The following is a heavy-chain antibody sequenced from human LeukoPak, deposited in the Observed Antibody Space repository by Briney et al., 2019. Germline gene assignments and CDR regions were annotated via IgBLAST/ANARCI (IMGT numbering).Heavy chain of an antibody. CDR2: INPNSGDT. CDR3: ARSQVHDY. Sequence: ASVKVSCRASGYTFTGYYMHWVRQAPGQGLEWMGWINPNSGDTNYAQNFQGRVTMTRDTSIITAYMELSSLRSDDTAVYYCARSQVHDYWGRGTLVTVSS. V-gene: IGHV1-2*02. J-gene: IGHJ4*02. CDR1: GYTFTGYY.